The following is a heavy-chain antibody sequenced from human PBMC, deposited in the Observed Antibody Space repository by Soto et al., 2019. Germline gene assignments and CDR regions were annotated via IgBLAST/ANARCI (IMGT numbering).Heavy chain of an antibody. J-gene: IGHJ4*02. CDR1: GFTFSDYT. Sequence: GGSLRLSCTASGFTFSDYTMSWIRQAPGKGLEWISSINRIGASINYADSMKDRFTISRDNAKNSLYLQMSSLRAEDTALYYCARHGGTPDLYFDYWGQGTPVTVSS. D-gene: IGHD3-16*01. V-gene: IGHV3-11*01. CDR2: INRIGASI. CDR3: ARHGGTPDLYFDY.